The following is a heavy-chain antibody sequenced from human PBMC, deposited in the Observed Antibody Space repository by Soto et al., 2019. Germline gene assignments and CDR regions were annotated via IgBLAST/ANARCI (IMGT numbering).Heavy chain of an antibody. CDR3: ATSLLWLRGDYYGMEV. J-gene: IGHJ6*02. V-gene: IGHV5-51*01. CDR2: IYPFYSDT. CDR1: GYSFTSYW. Sequence: GESLKISCKGSGYSFTSYWIFWVRQMPVKGLEFMGIIYPFYSDTRYSPSFQGHVTISSYNSISTSYLQLISLKASYTAMYYCATSLLWLRGDYYGMEVWAQGTTVTASS. D-gene: IGHD3-10*01.